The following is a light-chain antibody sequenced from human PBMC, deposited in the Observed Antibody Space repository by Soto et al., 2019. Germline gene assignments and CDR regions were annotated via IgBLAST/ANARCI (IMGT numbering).Light chain of an antibody. CDR2: LGS. V-gene: IGKV2-28*01. CDR3: MRALQTPPT. CDR1: QSLLHSNGYNY. J-gene: IGKJ1*01. Sequence: DIVMTQSPLSLPVTPGEPASISCRSSQSLLHSNGYNYLDWYLQKPGQSPQLLIYLGSKLASGVPYRVSDSGSGTDFTLKISSVEAEDVGVYYCMRALQTPPTFGQGTKVEIK.